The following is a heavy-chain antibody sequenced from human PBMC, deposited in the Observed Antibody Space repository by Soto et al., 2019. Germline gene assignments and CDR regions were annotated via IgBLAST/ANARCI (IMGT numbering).Heavy chain of an antibody. D-gene: IGHD2-15*01. Sequence: SVKVSCKASGGTFSSYAISWVRQAPGQGLEWMGGVIPIFHTSNYAQKLQGRVTITADEFPSTAYMELSSLRSEDTAVYYCARGYCNGGDCYSGGNYYYHNMDVWGQGTTVTVSS. V-gene: IGHV1-69*13. CDR2: VIPIFHTS. CDR3: ARGYCNGGDCYSGGNYYYHNMDV. J-gene: IGHJ6*02. CDR1: GGTFSSYA.